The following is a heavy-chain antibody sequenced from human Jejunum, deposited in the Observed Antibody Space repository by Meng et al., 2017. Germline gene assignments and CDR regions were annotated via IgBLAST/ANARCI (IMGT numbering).Heavy chain of an antibody. V-gene: IGHV3-7*01. CDR1: GFTFSSYW. J-gene: IGHJ6*02. CDR2: IKQDGSEK. D-gene: IGHD3-10*01. Sequence: GESLKISCVASGFTFSSYWMSWVRQAPGEGLEWVANIKQDGSEKYFVGSVRGRFTISRDNAKNSLFLQMNSLRAEDTAVYYCAGSLNYYGSGSPLYGMDVWGRGTTVTVSS. CDR3: AGSLNYYGSGSPLYGMDV.